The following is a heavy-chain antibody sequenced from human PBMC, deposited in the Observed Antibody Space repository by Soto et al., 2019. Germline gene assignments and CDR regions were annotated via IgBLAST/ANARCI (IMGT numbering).Heavy chain of an antibody. Sequence: QVQLVESGGGVVQPGRSLRLSCAASGFTSSSYGMQWVRRAPGKGLEWVAVIWHDGSNQYYADSVKGRFTISRDNSNNILYLQLNSLRAEDTAVYYCARERGQIDYWGQGIQVTVSS. CDR1: GFTSSSYG. V-gene: IGHV3-33*01. CDR2: IWHDGSNQ. CDR3: ARERGQIDY. J-gene: IGHJ4*02.